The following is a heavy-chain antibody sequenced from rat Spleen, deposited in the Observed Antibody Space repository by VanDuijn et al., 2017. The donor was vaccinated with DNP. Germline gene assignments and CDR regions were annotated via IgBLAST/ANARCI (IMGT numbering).Heavy chain of an antibody. CDR2: IWSGGST. J-gene: IGHJ2*01. CDR3: AKAGGYSPWYFDY. CDR1: GFSFTNYH. Sequence: QVQLKESGPGLVQPSQTLSLTCTVSGFSFTNYHVHWVRQPPGKGLEWVGAIWSGGSTDYNSALKSRLSVSRDTSKSQVFLKMNSLRSEDTATYYCAKAGGYSPWYFDYWGQGVMVTVSS. D-gene: IGHD1-11*01. V-gene: IGHV2-32*01.